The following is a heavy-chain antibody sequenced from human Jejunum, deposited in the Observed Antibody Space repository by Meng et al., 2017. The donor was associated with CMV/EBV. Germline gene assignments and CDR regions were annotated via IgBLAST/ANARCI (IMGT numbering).Heavy chain of an antibody. V-gene: IGHV1-2*02. Sequence: GYYMHWVRQAPGQGLEWMAWIKPKSGGTNYAQKFQGRVTMTRDTSISTAYMELSRLRSDDTAMYYCVREGFCSTTSCFRPYGMDVWGQGTTVTVSS. CDR1: GYY. CDR3: VREGFCSTTSCFRPYGMDV. J-gene: IGHJ6*02. D-gene: IGHD2-2*01. CDR2: IKPKSGGT.